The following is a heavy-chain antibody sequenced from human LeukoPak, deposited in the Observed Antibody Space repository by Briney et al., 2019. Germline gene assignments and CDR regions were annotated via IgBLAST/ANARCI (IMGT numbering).Heavy chain of an antibody. V-gene: IGHV1-69*13. CDR3: ARTYDILTGYYEYYYYGMDV. CDR2: IIPILGTA. CDR1: GGTFSSYA. Sequence: SVKVSCKASGGTFSSYAISWVRQAPGQGLEWMGGIIPILGTANYTQKFQGRVTITADESTSTAYMELSSLRSEDTAVYYCARTYDILTGYYEYYYYGMDVWGQGTTVTVSS. J-gene: IGHJ6*02. D-gene: IGHD3-9*01.